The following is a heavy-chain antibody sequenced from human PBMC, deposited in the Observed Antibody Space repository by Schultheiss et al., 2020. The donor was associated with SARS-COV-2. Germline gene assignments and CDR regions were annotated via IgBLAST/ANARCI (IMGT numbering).Heavy chain of an antibody. CDR3: ARDLTVTTGFYYYYGMDV. CDR1: GYTFTSYR. Sequence: ASVKVSCKASGYTFTSYRISWVRQAPGQGLEWMGWINAGNGNTKYSQKFQGRVTMTRDTSTSTVYMELSSLRSEDTAVYYCARDLTVTTGFYYYYGMDVWGQGTTVTVSS. D-gene: IGHD4-17*01. J-gene: IGHJ6*02. CDR2: INAGNGNT. V-gene: IGHV1-18*01.